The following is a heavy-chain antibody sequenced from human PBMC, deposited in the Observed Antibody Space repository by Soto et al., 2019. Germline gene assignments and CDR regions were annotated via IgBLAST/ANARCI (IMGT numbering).Heavy chain of an antibody. Sequence: QVQLVQSGAEVKKPGASVKVSCKASGYTFTNFGISWVRQAPGQGLEWMGWISTSKGNTNYAQNFQDRVTMTTDTSTSTAYMELRSLRSDDTAVYYWARDVDWRLDYWGQGTLVTVSS. D-gene: IGHD3-9*01. V-gene: IGHV1-18*01. CDR2: ISTSKGNT. J-gene: IGHJ4*02. CDR1: GYTFTNFG. CDR3: ARDVDWRLDY.